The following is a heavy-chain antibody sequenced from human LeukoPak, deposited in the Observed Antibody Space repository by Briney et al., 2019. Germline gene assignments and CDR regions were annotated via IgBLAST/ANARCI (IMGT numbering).Heavy chain of an antibody. CDR3: ARAQTYYGSGSYLY. D-gene: IGHD3-10*01. CDR2: ISSSRSFT. Sequence: KSGGSLRLSCAASGFSFSDHYMSWIRQAPGKGLEWVSYISSSRSFTNYADSVKGRFTISRDTAKNSLYLQMNSLRDEDTAVYYCARAQTYYGSGSYLYWGQGTLVTVSS. CDR1: GFSFSDHY. J-gene: IGHJ4*02. V-gene: IGHV3-11*06.